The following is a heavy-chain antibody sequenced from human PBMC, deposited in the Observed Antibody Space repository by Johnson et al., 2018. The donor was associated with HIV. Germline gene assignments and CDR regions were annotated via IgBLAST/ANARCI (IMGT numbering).Heavy chain of an antibody. Sequence: QVQLVESGGGLVKPGGSLRLSCAASGFPFSDYYMTWIRQTPGKGLECLAYISTSGSSIYYTDSVKGRFTISRDNAKNSLYLQMNRRRAEDTAVYYCARALLIAARPVGAFDIWGQGTMVTVSS. V-gene: IGHV3-11*04. CDR3: ARALLIAARPVGAFDI. D-gene: IGHD6-6*01. CDR1: GFPFSDYY. CDR2: ISTSGSSI. J-gene: IGHJ3*02.